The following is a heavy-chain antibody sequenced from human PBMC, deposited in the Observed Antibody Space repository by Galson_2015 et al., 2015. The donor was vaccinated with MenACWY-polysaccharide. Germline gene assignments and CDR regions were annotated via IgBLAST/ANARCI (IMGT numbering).Heavy chain of an antibody. CDR2: ISAYNGNT. Sequence: SVKVSCKASGYTFTSYGISWVRQAPGQGLEWMGWISAYNGNTNYAQKLQGRVTMTTDTSTSTAYMELRSLRSDDTAVYYCARALDYYGSDPIDYWGQGTLVTVSS. CDR1: GYTFTSYG. V-gene: IGHV1-18*01. CDR3: ARALDYYGSDPIDY. D-gene: IGHD3-10*01. J-gene: IGHJ4*02.